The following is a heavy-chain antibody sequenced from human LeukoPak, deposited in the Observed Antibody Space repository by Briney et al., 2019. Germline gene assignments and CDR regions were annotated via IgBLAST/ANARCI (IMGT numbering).Heavy chain of an antibody. CDR1: GFTFSSYS. J-gene: IGHJ6*02. CDR2: ISSSSSYI. V-gene: IGHV3-21*01. Sequence: GGSLRLSCAASGFTFSSYSMNWVRQAPGKGLEWVSSISSSSSYIYYADSVKGRFTLSRDNAKNSLYLQMNSLRAEDTAVYYCARRGYCSSTSCYNRIYYGMDVWGQGTTVTVSS. CDR3: ARRGYCSSTSCYNRIYYGMDV. D-gene: IGHD2-2*01.